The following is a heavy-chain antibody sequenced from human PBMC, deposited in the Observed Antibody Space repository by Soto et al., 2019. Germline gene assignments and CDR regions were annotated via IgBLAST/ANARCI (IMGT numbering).Heavy chain of an antibody. CDR1: GYSISSGYY. Sequence: PSETLSLTCAVSGYSISSGYYWGWIRQPPGKVLEWLWSIYHRGSTYYNPSLKSRVTISVDTSKNQFSLKLSSVTAADTAVYYCARDDREHWSIVLVVAGGAFDIWGQGTMVTVSS. V-gene: IGHV4-38-2*02. D-gene: IGHD2-15*01. CDR3: ARDDREHWSIVLVVAGGAFDI. CDR2: IYHRGST. J-gene: IGHJ3*02.